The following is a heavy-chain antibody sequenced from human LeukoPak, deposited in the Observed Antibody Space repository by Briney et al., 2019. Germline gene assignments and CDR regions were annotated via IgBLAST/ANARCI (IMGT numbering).Heavy chain of an antibody. V-gene: IGHV4-34*01. J-gene: IGHJ4*02. D-gene: IGHD3-10*01. CDR2: INHSGST. Sequence: SETLSLTCAVYGGSFSGYYWSWIRQPPGKGLEWIGEINHSGSTNYNPSLKSLVTISVDTSKNQFSLKLSSVTAADTAVYYCARGLPGGASFDYWGQGTLVTVSS. CDR1: GGSFSGYY. CDR3: ARGLPGGASFDY.